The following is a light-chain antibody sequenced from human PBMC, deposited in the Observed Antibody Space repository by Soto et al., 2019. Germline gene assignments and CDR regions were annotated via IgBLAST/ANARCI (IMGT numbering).Light chain of an antibody. CDR1: QGIESD. Sequence: AIQMTQPPSSLSASVGDRITITCRASQGIESDLSWYQQRPGKAPKLLIYAASNVHSGVPPRFSGSRSGTEFTLTISNLQPEDFGSYYCLPDHDDSWTLGQGTKVDIK. V-gene: IGKV1-6*01. CDR2: AAS. J-gene: IGKJ1*01. CDR3: LPDHDDSWT.